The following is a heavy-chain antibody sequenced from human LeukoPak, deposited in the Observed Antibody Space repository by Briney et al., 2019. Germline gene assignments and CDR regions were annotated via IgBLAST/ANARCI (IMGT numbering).Heavy chain of an antibody. D-gene: IGHD7-27*01. CDR1: GFTFSSYS. CDR3: ARDLGLHDQPDY. V-gene: IGHV3-21*01. CDR2: ISSSSSYI. J-gene: IGHJ4*02. Sequence: GGFLRLSCAASGFTFSSYSMNWVRQAPGKGLEWVSSISSSSSYIYYADSVKGRFTISRDNAKNSLYLQMNSLRAEDTAVYYCARDLGLHDQPDYWGQGTLVTVSS.